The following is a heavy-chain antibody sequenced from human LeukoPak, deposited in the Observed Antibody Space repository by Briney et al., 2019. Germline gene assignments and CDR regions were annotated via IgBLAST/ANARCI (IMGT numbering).Heavy chain of an antibody. D-gene: IGHD2-8*01. Sequence: GGSLRHSCAASGVTFDDYGMSGVRQAPGKGLEWVSGINWNGGSTGYADSVKGRFTISRDNAKNSLYLQMNSLRAEDTALYYCARLKLMVAPDYWGQGTLVTVSS. V-gene: IGHV3-20*04. CDR3: ARLKLMVAPDY. CDR1: GVTFDDYG. CDR2: INWNGGST. J-gene: IGHJ4*02.